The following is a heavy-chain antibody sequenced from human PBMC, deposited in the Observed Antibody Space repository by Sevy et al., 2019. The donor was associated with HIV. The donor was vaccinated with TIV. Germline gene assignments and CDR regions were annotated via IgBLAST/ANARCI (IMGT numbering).Heavy chain of an antibody. J-gene: IGHJ3*02. CDR2: ISWNSGAT. CDR1: GXXFSDYA. Sequence: GGSLRLSCAASGXXFSDYAMHWVRQVPGKGLEWVSGISWNSGATGYADSVRGRFTISRDNTKNSLYLQMNSLRVEDMAFYYCGRAQGYCVVERVYXGSVXAXDXXXXXTMVTVSS. CDR3: GRAQGYCVVERVYXGSVXAXDX. V-gene: IGHV3-9*03. D-gene: IGHD2-15*01.